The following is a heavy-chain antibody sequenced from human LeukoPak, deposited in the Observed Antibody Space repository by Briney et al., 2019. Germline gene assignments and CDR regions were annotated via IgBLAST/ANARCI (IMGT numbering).Heavy chain of an antibody. CDR2: IYSSGST. CDR1: GGSISSYY. D-gene: IGHD3-22*01. CDR3: ARVPPVQYYDSSGYYYATGAFDI. J-gene: IGHJ3*02. Sequence: SETLSLTCTVSGGSISSYYWSWIRQPPGKGLEWLGYIYSSGSTNYNPSLKSRVTISVDTSKNQFSLKLSSVTAADTAVYYCARVPPVQYYDSSGYYYATGAFDIWGQGTMVTVSS. V-gene: IGHV4-59*12.